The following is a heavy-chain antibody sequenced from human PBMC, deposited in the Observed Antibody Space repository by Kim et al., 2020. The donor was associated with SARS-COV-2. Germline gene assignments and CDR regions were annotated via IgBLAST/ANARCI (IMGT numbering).Heavy chain of an antibody. Sequence: GDTTTYADSGKGRFTVSRDNSKNTLYQKMSSLRAEDTAIYYCANPRQPDYWGQGTLVTVSS. D-gene: IGHD6-13*01. CDR2: GDTT. V-gene: IGHV3-23*01. CDR3: ANPRQPDY. J-gene: IGHJ4*02.